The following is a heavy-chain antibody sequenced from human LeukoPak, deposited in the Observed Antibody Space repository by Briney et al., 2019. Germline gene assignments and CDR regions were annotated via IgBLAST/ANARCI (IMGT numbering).Heavy chain of an antibody. CDR2: IKKEGWEK. CDR1: ALTFSTYW. V-gene: IGHV3-7*04. J-gene: IGHJ4*02. D-gene: IGHD5-18*01. Sequence: GGSLRHSCVASALTFSTYWMSLVRQAPGQGLEWVANIKKEGWEKNYVDSVKGRFTSPRDNAKDSLYLQMTRLRAADTAVYYGARARSSYGHYYFDYWGQGTLVTVSS. CDR3: ARARSSYGHYYFDY.